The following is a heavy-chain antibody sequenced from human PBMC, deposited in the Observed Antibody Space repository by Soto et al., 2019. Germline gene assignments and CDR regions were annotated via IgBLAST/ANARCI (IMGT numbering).Heavy chain of an antibody. Sequence: PSETLSLTCTVSGGFIWGWIRQSPDKGLEWIGYIYNSGRYNYNPSLESRLTISIDTSKNQFSLKLSSVTAADTAVYYCASTAHSSGWYSGGFDYWGQGTLVTVSS. CDR1: GGFI. D-gene: IGHD6-19*01. V-gene: IGHV4-59*01. CDR2: IYNSGRY. J-gene: IGHJ4*02. CDR3: ASTAHSSGWYSGGFDY.